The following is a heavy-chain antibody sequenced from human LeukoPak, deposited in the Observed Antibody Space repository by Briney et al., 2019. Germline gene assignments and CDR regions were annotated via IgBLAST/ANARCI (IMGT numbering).Heavy chain of an antibody. Sequence: PSETLSLTCTVSGGSISTYYWSWIRQPPGKGLEWIGYLDYSGSPNYNPSLKSRVTMSVDTSKNQFSLKLSSLTATDTTAYYCASLVAVSRHWYFDLWGRGTLVTVSS. CDR1: GGSISTYY. CDR2: LDYSGSP. CDR3: ASLVAVSRHWYFDL. V-gene: IGHV4-59*01. D-gene: IGHD5-12*01. J-gene: IGHJ2*01.